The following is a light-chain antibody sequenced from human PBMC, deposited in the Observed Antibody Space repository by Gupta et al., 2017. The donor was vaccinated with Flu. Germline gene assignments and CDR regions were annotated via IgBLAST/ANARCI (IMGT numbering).Light chain of an antibody. CDR1: SSDVGGYNY. V-gene: IGLV2-8*01. Sequence: QSALTQPPSASGSPGPSVTISCTGTSSDVGGYNYVSWYLQHPGKAPKLMIYEVSKRPSGVPDRFSGSKSGNTASLTVSGLQAEDEADYYCSSYAGSNNRVVFGGGTKLTVL. CDR3: SSYAGSNNRVV. CDR2: EVS. J-gene: IGLJ2*01.